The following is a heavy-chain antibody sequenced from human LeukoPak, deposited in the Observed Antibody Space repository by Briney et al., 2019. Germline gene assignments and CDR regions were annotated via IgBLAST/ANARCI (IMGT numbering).Heavy chain of an antibody. J-gene: IGHJ6*03. CDR3: ARSYSRFYYYYMDV. Sequence: SETLSLTCTVYGGSFSGYYWSWIRQPPGKGLEWIGEITHTGSTNYNPSLKSRVTISVDTSKNQFSLNLSSVTAADTAVYYCARSYSRFYYYYMDVWGKGTTVTISS. V-gene: IGHV4-34*01. CDR1: GGSFSGYY. CDR2: ITHTGST. D-gene: IGHD6-13*01.